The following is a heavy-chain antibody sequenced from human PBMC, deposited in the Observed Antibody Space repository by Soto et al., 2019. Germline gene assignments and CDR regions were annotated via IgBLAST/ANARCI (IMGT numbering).Heavy chain of an antibody. CDR1: GGSINSGAHY. V-gene: IGHV4-31*03. CDR3: ARVESASWLYY. Sequence: QVQLQESGPGLVKPSQTLSLTCTVSGGSINSGAHYWSWLRQHPGKGLEWIGYIYYSWDTQYNPSLRGRVTISLDTSKNQFYLKLNSVTAADTAVYSCARVESASWLYYWGQGTMFTVSS. J-gene: IGHJ4*02. D-gene: IGHD2-2*01. CDR2: IYYSWDT.